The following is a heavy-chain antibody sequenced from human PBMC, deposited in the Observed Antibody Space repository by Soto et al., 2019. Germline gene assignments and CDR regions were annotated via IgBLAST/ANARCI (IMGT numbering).Heavy chain of an antibody. CDR3: ARGRYGDY. CDR2: ISSHNGNT. V-gene: IGHV1-18*01. D-gene: IGHD1-1*01. Sequence: QVHLVQSGAEVKKPGASVKVSCKASGYTFTSYGITWVRQAPGQGLEWMGWISSHNGNTDYAQKLQGRVIVTRDTSTSTAYMDLRSLLSDDTAVYYCARGRYGDYWGQGALVTVSS. J-gene: IGHJ4*02. CDR1: GYTFTSYG.